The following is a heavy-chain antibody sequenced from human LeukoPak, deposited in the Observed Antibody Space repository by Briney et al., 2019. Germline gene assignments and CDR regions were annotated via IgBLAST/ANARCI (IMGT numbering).Heavy chain of an antibody. Sequence: SETLSHTCTVSGGSISSSSYYWGWIRQPPGKGLEWIGSIYYSGSTYYNPSLKSRVTISVDTSKNQFSLKLSSVTAADTAVYYCARIAAARRGIIDYWGQGTLVTVSS. CDR1: GGSISSSSYY. D-gene: IGHD6-13*01. V-gene: IGHV4-39*07. CDR3: ARIAAARRGIIDY. J-gene: IGHJ4*02. CDR2: IYYSGST.